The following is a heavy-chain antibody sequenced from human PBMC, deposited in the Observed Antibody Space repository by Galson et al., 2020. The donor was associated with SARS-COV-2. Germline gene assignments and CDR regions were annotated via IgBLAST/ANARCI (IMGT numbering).Heavy chain of an antibody. D-gene: IGHD2-21*02. J-gene: IGHJ4*02. V-gene: IGHV3-15*01. CDR2: IKSKNNGGTI. Sequence: GGSLRLSCAASGFTFSFAWMSWVRQAPGKGLEWVGRIKSKNNGGTIDYAAPVKGRYTISRDDSKNTLYLEMNSLKTEDTAVYYCTTDRGTNCGGDCHETHCGQGTLVTVSS. CDR3: TTDRGTNCGGDCHETH. CDR1: GFTFSFAW.